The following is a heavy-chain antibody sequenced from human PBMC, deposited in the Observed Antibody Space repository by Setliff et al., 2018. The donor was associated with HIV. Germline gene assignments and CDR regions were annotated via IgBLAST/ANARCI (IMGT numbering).Heavy chain of an antibody. V-gene: IGHV1-46*01. CDR2: INPSGGST. Sequence: ASVKVSCKASGYTFTSYAMHWVRQAPGQRLEWMGWINPSGGSTSYAQKFQGRVTMTRDTSTSTVYMELSSLRSEDTAVYYCARGGYYDSSGKDDYYYYMDVWGKGTTVTVSS. CDR1: GYTFTSYA. CDR3: ARGGYYDSSGKDDYYYYMDV. J-gene: IGHJ6*03. D-gene: IGHD3-22*01.